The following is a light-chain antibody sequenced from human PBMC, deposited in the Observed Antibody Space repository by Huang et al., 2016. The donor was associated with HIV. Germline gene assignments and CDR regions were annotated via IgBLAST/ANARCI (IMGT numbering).Light chain of an antibody. CDR3: QQSYNTPLT. CDR2: AAS. J-gene: IGKJ4*01. V-gene: IGKV1-39*01. Sequence: DIQMTQSPSSLSASVGDRVTITCRASQSINSYLNWYQQKPGKAPKVLIDAASSLHSGVLSRFSGSGSGTDFTLTINSLQPEDFAIYYCQQSYNTPLTFGGGTRLEIK. CDR1: QSINSY.